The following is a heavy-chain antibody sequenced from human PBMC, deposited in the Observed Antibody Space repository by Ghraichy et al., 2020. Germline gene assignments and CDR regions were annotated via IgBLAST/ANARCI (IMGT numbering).Heavy chain of an antibody. CDR1: GFTFSSYS. Sequence: GGSLRLSCAASGFTFSSYSMNWVRQAPGKGLEWVSYISSSSTIYYADSVKGRFTISRDNAKNSLYLQMNSLRDEDTAVYYCARDCSGSYHYFDYWGQGTLVTVSS. CDR3: ARDCSGSYHYFDY. CDR2: ISSSSTI. V-gene: IGHV3-48*02. J-gene: IGHJ4*02. D-gene: IGHD1-26*01.